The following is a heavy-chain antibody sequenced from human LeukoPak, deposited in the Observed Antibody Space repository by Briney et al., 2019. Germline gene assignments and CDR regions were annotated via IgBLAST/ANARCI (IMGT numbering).Heavy chain of an antibody. Sequence: GGSLRLSCAASGFTFSSSAMTWVRQAPGKGLEWVSVISGTGGSTDYADSMKGRFTISRDNSKNTLYLQMNSLRAEDTAVYYCARGKLGSFDIWGQGTLVTVSS. V-gene: IGHV3-23*01. CDR2: ISGTGGST. CDR1: GFTFSSSA. D-gene: IGHD3-16*01. J-gene: IGHJ3*02. CDR3: ARGKLGSFDI.